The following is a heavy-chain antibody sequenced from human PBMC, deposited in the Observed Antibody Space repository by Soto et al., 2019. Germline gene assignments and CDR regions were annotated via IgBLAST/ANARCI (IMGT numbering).Heavy chain of an antibody. J-gene: IGHJ4*02. CDR1: GGSISSGGYS. V-gene: IGHV4-30-2*01. Sequence: SSETLSLTCAVSGGSISSGGYSWSWIRQPPGKGLEWIGYIYHSGSTYYNPSLKSRVTISVDRSKNQFSLKLSSVTAADTAVYYCARVGPYCGGDCVDYWRQGTLVTVSS. CDR3: ARVGPYCGGDCVDY. CDR2: IYHSGST. D-gene: IGHD2-21*02.